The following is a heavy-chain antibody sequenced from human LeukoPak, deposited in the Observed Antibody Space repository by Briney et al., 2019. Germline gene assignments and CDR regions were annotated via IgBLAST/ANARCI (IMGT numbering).Heavy chain of an antibody. D-gene: IGHD6-19*01. CDR2: IYTSGST. CDR3: ARGSMYSSGWYYFDY. V-gene: IGHV4-4*07. Sequence: SETLSLTCTVSGGSISSYYWSWIRQPQGKERKWVGRIYTSGSTNYNPSLKSRVTMSVDTSKNQFSLKLSSVTAADTAVYYCARGSMYSSGWYYFDYWGQGTLVTVSS. J-gene: IGHJ4*02. CDR1: GGSISSYY.